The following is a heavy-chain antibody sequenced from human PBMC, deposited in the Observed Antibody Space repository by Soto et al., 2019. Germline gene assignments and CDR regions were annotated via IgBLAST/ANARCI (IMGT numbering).Heavy chain of an antibody. J-gene: IGHJ4*02. Sequence: PGWSLRLSCASSVFTFISYAMRWVRQAPGKGLEWVSAISGSGGSTYYADSVKGRFTISRDNSKNTLYLQMNSLRAEDTAVYYCAKHYYDSSGLALFDYWGQGTLVTVSS. CDR2: ISGSGGST. CDR3: AKHYYDSSGLALFDY. CDR1: VFTFISYA. D-gene: IGHD3-22*01. V-gene: IGHV3-23*01.